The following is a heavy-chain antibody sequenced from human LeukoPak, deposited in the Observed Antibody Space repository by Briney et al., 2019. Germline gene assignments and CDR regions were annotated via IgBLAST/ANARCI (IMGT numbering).Heavy chain of an antibody. Sequence: ASVKVSCKASGYTFTSYAMHWVRQAPGQRLEWMGWINAGNGSTKYSQKFQGRVTITRDTSASTAYMELSSLRSEDTAVYCCASYRGRDFDYWGQGTLVTVSS. J-gene: IGHJ4*02. CDR2: INAGNGST. V-gene: IGHV1-3*01. CDR3: ASYRGRDFDY. D-gene: IGHD3-10*01. CDR1: GYTFTSYA.